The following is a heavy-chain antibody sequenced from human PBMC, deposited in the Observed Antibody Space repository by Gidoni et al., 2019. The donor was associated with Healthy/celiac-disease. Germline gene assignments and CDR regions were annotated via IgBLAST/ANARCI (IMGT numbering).Heavy chain of an antibody. V-gene: IGHV3-7*01. CDR2: IKQDGREK. D-gene: IGHD6-19*01. CDR1: GFTFSGYW. CDR3: ARDGGAVAGTEGWFDP. J-gene: IGHJ5*02. Sequence: EVQLVESGGGLVQPGGSLRLSFAASGFTFSGYWMSWVRQAPGKGLAWVANIKQDGREKYYGDSVKGRFTIARDNAKNSLYLQMNSLRAEDTAVYYCARDGGAVAGTEGWFDPWGQGTLVTVSS.